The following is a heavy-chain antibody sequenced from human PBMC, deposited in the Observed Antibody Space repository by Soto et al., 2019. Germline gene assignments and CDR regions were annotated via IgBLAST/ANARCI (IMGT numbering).Heavy chain of an antibody. CDR3: AKDRGYFYGSGSYYDALDI. CDR1: GFTFS. Sequence: EVHLVESGGGLVQPGGSLRLSCVASGFTFSMNWVRQAPGKGLEWVSAISGSGTSTYYADSVKGRFTISRDNSKNTLYLQMNSLRAEDTAVYFCAKDRGYFYGSGSYYDALDIWGQGTMVTVSS. J-gene: IGHJ3*02. V-gene: IGHV3-23*04. CDR2: ISGSGTST. D-gene: IGHD3-10*01.